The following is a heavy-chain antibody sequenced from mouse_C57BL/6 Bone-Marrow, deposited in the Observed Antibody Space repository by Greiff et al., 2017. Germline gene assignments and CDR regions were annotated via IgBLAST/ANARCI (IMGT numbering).Heavy chain of an antibody. D-gene: IGHD2-10*01. CDR3: ARGPTQDAMDY. J-gene: IGHJ4*01. CDR1: GFTFSDYG. Sequence: EVKVVESGGGLVKPGGSLKLSCAASGFTFSDYGMHWVRQGPEKGLEWVAYISSGSSTIYYADTVKGRFTISRDNAKNTLFLQLTSLRSEDTAMYYCARGPTQDAMDYWGQGTSVTVSS. V-gene: IGHV5-17*01. CDR2: ISSGSSTI.